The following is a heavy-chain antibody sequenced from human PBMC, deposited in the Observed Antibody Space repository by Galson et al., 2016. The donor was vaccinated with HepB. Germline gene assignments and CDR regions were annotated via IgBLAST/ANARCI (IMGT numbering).Heavy chain of an antibody. CDR3: AKSPPVNMAVPYFDY. CDR2: FSGSGGST. J-gene: IGHJ4*02. V-gene: IGHV3-23*01. D-gene: IGHD6-19*01. CDR1: GFTFSTSA. Sequence: SLRLSCAASGFTFSTSAMSWVRQAPGKGLEWLSTFSGSGGSTYYADSVKGRFTISRDNSKNTLYLQMNTLRAEDTAVYYCAKSPPVNMAVPYFDYWGQGTLVTVSS.